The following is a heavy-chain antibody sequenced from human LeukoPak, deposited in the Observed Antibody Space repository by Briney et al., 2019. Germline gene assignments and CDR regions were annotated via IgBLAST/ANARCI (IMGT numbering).Heavy chain of an antibody. V-gene: IGHV1-8*01. CDR3: ARARSTRIAAAGNARRDYYMDV. CDR2: MNPNRGNT. Sequence: ASVKVSCKASAYTFTSYDINWVRQATGQGLEWVGWMNPNRGNTGYAQKFQGRVTMTRNTSISTAYMELSSLRSEDTAVYYCARARSTRIAAAGNARRDYYMDVWGKGTTVTVSS. J-gene: IGHJ6*03. D-gene: IGHD6-13*01. CDR1: AYTFTSYD.